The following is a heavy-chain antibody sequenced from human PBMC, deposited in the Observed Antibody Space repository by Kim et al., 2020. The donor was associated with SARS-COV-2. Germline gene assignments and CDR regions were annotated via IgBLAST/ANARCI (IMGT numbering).Heavy chain of an antibody. J-gene: IGHJ5*02. D-gene: IGHD6-19*01. CDR2: IYYSGST. Sequence: SETLSLTCTVSGGSISSSSYYWGWIRQPPGKGLEWIGSIYYSGSTYYNPSLKSRVTISVDTSKNQFSLKLSSVTAADTAVYYCARLAVASSTVIAVAGTPGYWFDPWGQGTLVTVSS. CDR3: ARLAVASSTVIAVAGTPGYWFDP. V-gene: IGHV4-39*01. CDR1: GGSISSSSYY.